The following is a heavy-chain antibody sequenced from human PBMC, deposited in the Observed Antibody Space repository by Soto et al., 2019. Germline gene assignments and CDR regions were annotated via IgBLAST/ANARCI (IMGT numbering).Heavy chain of an antibody. D-gene: IGHD6-6*01. CDR1: GFSFSDYT. Sequence: EVQVLESGGDLVQPGGSLRLSCAASGFSFSDYTMNWVRQAPGKGLEWVSTIRGSGGSTYYADSVKGRFTISRDNSKNTLYLQMNSLRAEDMAVYYCARDDSRSSSAFDIWGQGTMVSVSS. V-gene: IGHV3-23*01. CDR3: ARDDSRSSSAFDI. CDR2: IRGSGGST. J-gene: IGHJ3*02.